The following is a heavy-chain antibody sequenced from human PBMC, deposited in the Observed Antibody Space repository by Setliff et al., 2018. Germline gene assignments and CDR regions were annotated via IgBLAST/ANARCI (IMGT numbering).Heavy chain of an antibody. Sequence: SETLSLTCAVSGGSISSSSYYWGWIRQPPGKGLEWIGSIYYSGSTYYNPSLKSRVTISVDTSKNQFSLKLSSVTAADTAVYYCARSVVVIAYDAFDIWGQGTMVTVSS. CDR3: ARSVVVIAYDAFDI. CDR1: GGSISSSSYY. CDR2: IYYSGST. V-gene: IGHV4-39*01. D-gene: IGHD2-21*01. J-gene: IGHJ3*02.